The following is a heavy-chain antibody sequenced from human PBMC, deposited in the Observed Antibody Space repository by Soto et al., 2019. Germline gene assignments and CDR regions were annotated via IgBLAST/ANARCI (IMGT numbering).Heavy chain of an antibody. CDR2: IWYDGSNK. D-gene: IGHD3-9*01. V-gene: IGHV3-33*01. CDR3: ARFTMVYFDRLTHI. Sequence: PGGPLRFSCAASGFTFSSYGMHWVRQAQGKGLEWVAVIWYDGSNKYYADSVKGRFTISRDNSKNTLYLQMHSLRADVTAVYYCARFTMVYFDRLTHIWGQGTMVTVSS. J-gene: IGHJ3*02. CDR1: GFTFSSYG.